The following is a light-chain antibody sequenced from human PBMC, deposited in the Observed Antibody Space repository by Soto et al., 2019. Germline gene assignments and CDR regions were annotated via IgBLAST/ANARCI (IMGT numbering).Light chain of an antibody. V-gene: IGKV1-39*01. CDR3: PQSYSTPYP. CDR2: AAS. Sequence: IEVTLNTSSLSASVGDRVAMTCRASQSISSYLNWYQQKPWKAPKLLIYAASSLQSGVPSRFSGSGSGTDFTLTISSLQPEDFATYYCPQSYSTPYPFG. J-gene: IGKJ2*01. CDR1: QSISSY.